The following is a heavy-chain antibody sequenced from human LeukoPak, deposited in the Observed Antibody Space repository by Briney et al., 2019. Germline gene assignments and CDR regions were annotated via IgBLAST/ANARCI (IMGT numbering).Heavy chain of an antibody. Sequence: INSYGIXTSYADSVKGRFTISRDNAKNTLYLQMNSLRAEDTAVYYCAXGPNWXXNXFDXWXXGXXXXVSS. V-gene: IGHV3-74*01. CDR2: INSYGIXT. D-gene: IGHD2-15*01. J-gene: IGHJ5*01. CDR3: AXGPNWXXNXFDX.